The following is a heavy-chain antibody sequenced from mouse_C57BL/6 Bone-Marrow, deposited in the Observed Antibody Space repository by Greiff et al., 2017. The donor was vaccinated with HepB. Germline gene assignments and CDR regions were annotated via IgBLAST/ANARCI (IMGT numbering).Heavy chain of an antibody. CDR3: ARRGDYDVAWFAY. CDR1: GYTFTDYN. J-gene: IGHJ3*01. D-gene: IGHD2-4*01. CDR2: INPNNGGT. V-gene: IGHV1-18*01. Sequence: VHVKQSGPELVKPGASVKIPCKASGYTFTDYNMDWVKQSHGKSLEWIGDINPNNGGTIYNQKFKGKATLTVDKSSSTAYMELRSLTSEDTAVYYCARRGDYDVAWFAYWGQGTLVTVSA.